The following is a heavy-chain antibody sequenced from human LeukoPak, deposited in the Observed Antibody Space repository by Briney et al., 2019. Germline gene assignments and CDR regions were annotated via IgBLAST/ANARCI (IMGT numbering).Heavy chain of an antibody. V-gene: IGHV3-30-3*01. D-gene: IGHD5/OR15-5a*01. CDR2: TSYDGSIK. Sequence: GGSLRLSCAASGFAFSNAAMHWVRQSPGKGLEWVALTSYDGSIKFYADSMKGRFTISRDNSKNTLYLQMNNLGPEDTALYYCARDPSSVPHSVNWAANRFDPWGQGTLVIVSS. J-gene: IGHJ5*02. CDR1: GFAFSNAA. CDR3: ARDPSSVPHSVNWAANRFDP.